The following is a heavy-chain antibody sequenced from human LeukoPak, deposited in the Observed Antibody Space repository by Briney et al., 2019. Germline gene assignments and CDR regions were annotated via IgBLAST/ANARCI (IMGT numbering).Heavy chain of an antibody. CDR2: ISAYNGAT. J-gene: IGHJ4*02. CDR1: GYTFTSYG. D-gene: IGHD6-25*01. Sequence: ASVKVSCKASGYTFTSYGISWVRQAPGQGLEWMGWISAYNGATNYAQEFQGRVTMTTDTSTSTAYMELRSLRSDDTAVYYCARDRRSGPSYSDHWGQGTLVTVSS. V-gene: IGHV1-18*01. CDR3: ARDRRSGPSYSDH.